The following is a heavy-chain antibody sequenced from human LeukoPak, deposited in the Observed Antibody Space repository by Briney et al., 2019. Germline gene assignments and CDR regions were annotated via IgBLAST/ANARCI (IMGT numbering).Heavy chain of an antibody. CDR3: AKMGKEYQLPVYYFDY. D-gene: IGHD2-2*01. V-gene: IGHV3-11*03. Sequence: GGSLRLSCVASGFNFSDYYMTWIRQAPGKGLEWLSYISGTSYSTYYTASVRGRFTISRDNSKNTLYLQMNSLRAEDTAVYYCAKMGKEYQLPVYYFDYWGQGTLVTVSS. CDR2: ISGTSYST. J-gene: IGHJ4*02. CDR1: GFNFSDYY.